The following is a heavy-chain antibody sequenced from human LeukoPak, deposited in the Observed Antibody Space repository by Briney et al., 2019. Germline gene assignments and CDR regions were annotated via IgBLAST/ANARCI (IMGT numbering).Heavy chain of an antibody. J-gene: IGHJ6*02. Sequence: GGSLRLSCAASGFTFSSYGMHWVRQAPGKGLEWVAVIWYDGSNKCYADSVKGRFTISRDNSKNTLYLQMNGLRAEDTAVYYCAREQYSSSWYSRNYYYGMDVWGQGTTVTVSS. CDR2: IWYDGSNK. D-gene: IGHD6-13*01. CDR3: AREQYSSSWYSRNYYYGMDV. V-gene: IGHV3-33*01. CDR1: GFTFSSYG.